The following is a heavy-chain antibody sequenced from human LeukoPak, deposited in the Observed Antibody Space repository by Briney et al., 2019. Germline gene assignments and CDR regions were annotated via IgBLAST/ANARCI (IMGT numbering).Heavy chain of an antibody. CDR2: IYYSGST. CDR1: GGSISIYY. Sequence: SETLSLTCAVSGGSISIYYWSWIRQPPGKGLEWIGYIYYSGSTNYKPSLKSRVSISVDTAKNQFSLKLSSVTAADTAVYYCARQRGSYGGYDHDAFNIWGQGTMVTVSS. D-gene: IGHD5-12*01. CDR3: ARQRGSYGGYDHDAFNI. J-gene: IGHJ3*02. V-gene: IGHV4-59*08.